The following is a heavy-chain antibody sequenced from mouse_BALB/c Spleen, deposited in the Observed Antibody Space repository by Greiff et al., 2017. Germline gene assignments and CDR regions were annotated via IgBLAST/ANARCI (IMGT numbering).Heavy chain of an antibody. CDR2: ISIYYDNT. CDR3: ARGGFYDGYSYAMDY. CDR1: GYTFTDYA. J-gene: IGHJ4*01. Sequence: VQLQQSGPELVRPGESVKISCKGSGYTFTDYAMHWVKQSHAKSLEWIGVISIYYDNTNYNQKFKGKATMTVDKSSSTAYVELARLTSEDSAIYYCARGGFYDGYSYAMDYWGQGTSVTVSS. D-gene: IGHD2-3*01. V-gene: IGHV1-67*01.